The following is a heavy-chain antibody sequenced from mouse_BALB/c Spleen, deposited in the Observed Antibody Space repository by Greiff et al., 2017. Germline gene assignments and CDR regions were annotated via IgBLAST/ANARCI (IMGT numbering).Heavy chain of an antibody. Sequence: EVHLVESGGGLVQPGGSLKLSCAASGFTFSSYTMSWVRQTPEKRLEWVAYISNGGGSTYYPDTVKGRFTISRDNAKNTLYLQMSSLKSEDTAMYYCARHEDGNYSFAYWGQGTLVTVSA. D-gene: IGHD2-1*01. V-gene: IGHV5-12-2*01. J-gene: IGHJ3*01. CDR1: GFTFSSYT. CDR3: ARHEDGNYSFAY. CDR2: ISNGGGST.